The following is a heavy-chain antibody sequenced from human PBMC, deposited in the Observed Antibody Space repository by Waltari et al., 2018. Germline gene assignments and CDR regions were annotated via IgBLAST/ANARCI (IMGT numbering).Heavy chain of an antibody. J-gene: IGHJ4*02. D-gene: IGHD5-12*01. CDR2: IYYSGST. V-gene: IGHV4-59*01. CDR1: GGSISSYY. CDR3: ASTIDSGYDWDTFDY. Sequence: QVQLQESGPGLVKPSETLSLTCTASGGSISSYYWSWNRQPPGKGLEWIGYIYYSGSTNYNPSLKSRVTISVDTSKNQFSLKLSSVTAADTAVYYCASTIDSGYDWDTFDYWGQGTLVTVSS.